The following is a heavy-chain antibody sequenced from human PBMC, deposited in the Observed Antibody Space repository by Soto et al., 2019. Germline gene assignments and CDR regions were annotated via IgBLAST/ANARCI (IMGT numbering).Heavy chain of an antibody. D-gene: IGHD4-17*01. J-gene: IGHJ6*02. V-gene: IGHV6-1*01. CDR1: GDSVSSNSAA. CDR3: ARAMTTVTTYYYYGMDV. CDR2: TYYRSKWYN. Sequence: SQTLSLTCAISGDSVSSNSAAWNWIRQSPSRGLEWLGRTYYRSKWYNDYAVSVKSRITINPVTSKNQFSLQLNSVTPEDTAVYYCARAMTTVTTYYYYGMDVWGQGTTVTVSS.